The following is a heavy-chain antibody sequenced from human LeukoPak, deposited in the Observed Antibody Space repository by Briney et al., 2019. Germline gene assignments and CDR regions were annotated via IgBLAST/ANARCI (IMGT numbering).Heavy chain of an antibody. V-gene: IGHV3-23*01. D-gene: IGHD6-13*01. CDR2: ITSGSGSNV. J-gene: IGHJ4*02. CDR3: ARHGSWSFDY. CDR1: GSTFSSHA. Sequence: GGSLRLSCAASGSTFSSHAMSWVRQAPGKGLEWVSAITSGSGSNVYYTDSLKGRFTISRDNSKNTLYLQMNSLRAEDTAVYYCARHGSWSFDYWGQGTLVTVSA.